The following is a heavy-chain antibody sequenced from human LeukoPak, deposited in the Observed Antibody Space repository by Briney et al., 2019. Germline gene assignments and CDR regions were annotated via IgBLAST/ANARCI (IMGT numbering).Heavy chain of an antibody. J-gene: IGHJ6*02. V-gene: IGHV3-53*01. CDR2: IYSGGST. D-gene: IGHD6-13*01. Sequence: GVSLRLSCAASGFTVSSNYMSWVRQAPGKGLEWVSVIYSGGSTYYADSVKGRFTISRDNSKNTLYLQMNSLRAEDTAVYYCIFKYSSSWYGRDGMDVWGQGTTVTVSS. CDR3: IFKYSSSWYGRDGMDV. CDR1: GFTVSSNY.